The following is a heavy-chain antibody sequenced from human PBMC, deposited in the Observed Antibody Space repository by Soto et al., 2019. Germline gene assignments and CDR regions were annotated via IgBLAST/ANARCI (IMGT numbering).Heavy chain of an antibody. CDR3: AASDVVSNYYYYGMDV. V-gene: IGHV1-58*01. CDR2: IVVGSGNT. D-gene: IGHD3-22*01. Sequence: SVKVSCKASGFTFTSSAVQWVRQARGQRLEWIGWIVVGSGNTNYAQKFQERVTIIRDMSTSTAYMELSSLRSEDTAVYYCAASDVVSNYYYYGMDVWGQGTTVTVSS. CDR1: GFTFTSSA. J-gene: IGHJ6*02.